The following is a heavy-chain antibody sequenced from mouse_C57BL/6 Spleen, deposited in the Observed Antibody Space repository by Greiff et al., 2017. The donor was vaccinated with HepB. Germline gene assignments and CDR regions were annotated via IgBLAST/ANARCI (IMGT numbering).Heavy chain of an antibody. CDR3: ARNYGSSCFDY. V-gene: IGHV1-59*01. D-gene: IGHD1-1*01. J-gene: IGHJ2*01. CDR1: GYTFTSYW. Sequence: QVQLQQPGAELVRPGTSVKLSCKASGYTFTSYWMHWVKQRPGQGLEWIGVIDPSDSYTNYNQKFKGKATLTVDTSSSTAYMQLSSLTSEDSAVYYWARNYGSSCFDYWGQGTTLTVSS. CDR2: IDPSDSYT.